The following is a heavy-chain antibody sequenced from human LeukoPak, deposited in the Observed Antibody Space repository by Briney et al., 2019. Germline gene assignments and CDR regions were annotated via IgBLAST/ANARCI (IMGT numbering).Heavy chain of an antibody. Sequence: GGPLRLTCAASGFTFSSCEMNWVRQAPGKGLEWVSYISSSGSTIYYADSVKGRFTISRDNAKNTLHLQMNSLRAEDTAVYYCARGARGSGTASDYWGQGTLVTVSS. D-gene: IGHD3-10*01. CDR3: ARGARGSGTASDY. V-gene: IGHV3-48*03. J-gene: IGHJ4*02. CDR2: ISSSGSTI. CDR1: GFTFSSCE.